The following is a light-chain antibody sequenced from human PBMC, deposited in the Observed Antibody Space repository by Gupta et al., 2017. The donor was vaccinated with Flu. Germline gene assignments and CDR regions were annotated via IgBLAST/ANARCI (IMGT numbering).Light chain of an antibody. CDR2: GAS. Sequence: EIVLTQSPGTLSLSPGERVTLSCRASQIVSSRYLAWYQQQPGQAPRLLVYGASNRATGIPDRFSGSGSGTDFTLTISRLDPEDFAVYFCQQYGSSPWTFGQGTRVEVK. J-gene: IGKJ1*01. CDR3: QQYGSSPWT. CDR1: QIVSSRY. V-gene: IGKV3-20*01.